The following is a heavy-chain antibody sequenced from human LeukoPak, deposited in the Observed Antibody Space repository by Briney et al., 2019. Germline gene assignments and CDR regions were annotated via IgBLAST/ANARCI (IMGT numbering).Heavy chain of an antibody. CDR1: GFTVSSNY. D-gene: IGHD3-16*01. CDR3: AREKYGGNYFDY. Sequence: GGSLRLSCAASGFTVSSNYMSWVRQAPGKGLEWVSVIYSGGSTYCADSVKGRFTISRDNSKNTLYLQMNSLRAEDTAVYYCAREKYGGNYFDYWGQGTLVTVSS. CDR2: IYSGGST. V-gene: IGHV3-66*01. J-gene: IGHJ4*02.